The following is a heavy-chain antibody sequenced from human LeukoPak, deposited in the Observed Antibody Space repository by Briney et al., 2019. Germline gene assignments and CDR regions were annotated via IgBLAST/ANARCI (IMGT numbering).Heavy chain of an antibody. J-gene: IGHJ4*02. CDR1: GFTFSSYS. Sequence: GGSLRLSCAASGFTFSSYSMNWVRQAPGKGPEWVSYISSSSSTICYADSVKGRFTISRDNAKNSLYLQMNSLRAEDTAVYYCASNSMVRGKGTDYWGQGTLVTVSS. CDR3: ASNSMVRGKGTDY. CDR2: ISSSSSTI. V-gene: IGHV3-48*04. D-gene: IGHD3-10*01.